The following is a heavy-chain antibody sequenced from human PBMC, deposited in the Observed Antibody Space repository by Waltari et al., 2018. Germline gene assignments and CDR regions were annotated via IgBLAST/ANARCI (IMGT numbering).Heavy chain of an antibody. CDR3: AKDLFGYDFWSGYNAFDV. CDR1: GFTFSSSA. J-gene: IGHJ3*01. V-gene: IGHV3-23*01. CDR2: ISVSGGST. D-gene: IGHD3-3*01. Sequence: EVQLLESGGGLVQPGGSLRLSCAASGFTFSSSAMYWVRQAPGKGLEWVSVISVSGGSTHYADSVKGRFTISRDNSKNTLYLQMNSLRAEDTAVYYCAKDLFGYDFWSGYNAFDVWGQGTMVTVSS.